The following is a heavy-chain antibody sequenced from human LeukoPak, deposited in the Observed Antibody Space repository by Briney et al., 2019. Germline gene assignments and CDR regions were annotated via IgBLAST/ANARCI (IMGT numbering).Heavy chain of an antibody. J-gene: IGHJ4*02. CDR2: IKQDGNEK. V-gene: IGHV3-7*01. Sequence: GGSLRLSCAASGFSFSSYWMSWVRQAPGKGLEWVANIKQDGNEKYYVDSVKGRFTISRDNAKNSLYLQMNSLRAEDTAVYYCASTTWKWELRLWGQGTLVTVSS. D-gene: IGHD1-26*01. CDR1: GFSFSSYW. CDR3: ASTTWKWELRL.